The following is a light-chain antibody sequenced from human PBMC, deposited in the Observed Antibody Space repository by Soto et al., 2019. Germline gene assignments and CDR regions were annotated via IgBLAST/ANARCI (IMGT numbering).Light chain of an antibody. CDR3: GSYTSSSTLVV. J-gene: IGLJ2*01. CDR2: SNN. V-gene: IGLV1-44*01. CDR1: SSNIGSNT. Sequence: QSVLTQPPSASGTPGQRVTISCSGSSSNIGSNTVNWYQHLPGTAPKLLIYSNNQRPSGVPDRFSGSKSGTSASLAISGLQSEDEADYYCGSYTSSSTLVVFGGGTKLTVL.